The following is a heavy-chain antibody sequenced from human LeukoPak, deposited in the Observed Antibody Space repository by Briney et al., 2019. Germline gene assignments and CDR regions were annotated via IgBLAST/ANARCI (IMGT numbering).Heavy chain of an antibody. CDR2: INPNSGGT. CDR1: GYTFTGYY. V-gene: IGHV1-2*02. D-gene: IGHD6-19*01. Sequence: GASVKVSCKASGYTFTGYYMHWVRQAPGQGLEWMGWINPNSGGTNYAQKFQGRVTTTRDTSISTAYMELSRLRSDDTAVYYCASIRGYSSGWSPGDYWGQGTLVTVSS. J-gene: IGHJ4*02. CDR3: ASIRGYSSGWSPGDY.